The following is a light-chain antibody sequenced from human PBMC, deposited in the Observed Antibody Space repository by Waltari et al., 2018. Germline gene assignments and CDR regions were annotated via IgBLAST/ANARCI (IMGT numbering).Light chain of an antibody. CDR3: NSYTTSSTRV. Sequence: QSALTQPASVSGSPGQSITISCTGTSSDVGGYDYVSWYQQHPDKAPKLLIYDVNNRPPGGSSRFSGSKSGNTAALTISGLQAEDEADYYCNSYTTSSTRVFGGGTKLTVL. J-gene: IGLJ3*02. V-gene: IGLV2-14*03. CDR2: DVN. CDR1: SSDVGGYDY.